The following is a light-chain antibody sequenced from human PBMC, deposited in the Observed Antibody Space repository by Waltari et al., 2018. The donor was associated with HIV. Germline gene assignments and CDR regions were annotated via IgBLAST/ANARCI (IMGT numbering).Light chain of an antibody. CDR1: TSDIGDYDY. CDR2: EVS. Sequence: QSALTQPASVSGSLGQSITVSCTGTTSDIGDYDYVSWYQQLPDQAPTLIIYEVSNRPSGVSHRFSGSKSGNTASLTISGLQSDDESTYFCSSYTAANTILFGGGTKLTVL. V-gene: IGLV2-14*01. CDR3: SSYTAANTIL. J-gene: IGLJ2*01.